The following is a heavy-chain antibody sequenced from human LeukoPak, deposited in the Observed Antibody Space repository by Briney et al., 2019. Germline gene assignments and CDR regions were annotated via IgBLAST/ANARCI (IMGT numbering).Heavy chain of an antibody. D-gene: IGHD3-22*01. J-gene: IGHJ4*03. V-gene: IGHV3-30*18. CDR3: SKDLNQYDSRGGL. CDR2: ISYDGNYK. CDR1: GFNFSNYG. Sequence: PGGSLRLSCTASGFNFSNYGMHWVRQAPGRGLEWVTVISYDGNYKHYADSVTGRFTISRDNSKNTLSLQMNGLRAEDTAVYYCSKDLNQYDSRGGLWGQGTLVTVSS.